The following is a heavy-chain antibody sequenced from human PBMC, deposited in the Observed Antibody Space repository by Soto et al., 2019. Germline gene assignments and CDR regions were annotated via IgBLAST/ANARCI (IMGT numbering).Heavy chain of an antibody. V-gene: IGHV3-33*08. CDR1: GFTFSSYG. J-gene: IGHJ6*02. CDR3: ARDRADADYNYGMDV. D-gene: IGHD2-2*01. Sequence: PGGSLRLSCAASGFTFSSYGMHGVRQAPGKGLEWGAVIWYDGSNKYYADSGKGRFTISRDNAKNTLYLQMNSLRAEDTAVYYCARDRADADYNYGMDVWGQGTTVTVSS. CDR2: IWYDGSNK.